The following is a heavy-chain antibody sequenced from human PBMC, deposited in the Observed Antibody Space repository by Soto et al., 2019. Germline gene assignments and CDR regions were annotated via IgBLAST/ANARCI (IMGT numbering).Heavy chain of an antibody. CDR3: AKDREWLVRNWYAP. Sequence: PGGSLRLSCAASGFTFSSYSMNWVRQAPGKGLEWVSSISSSSSYIYYADSVKGRFTISRDNAKNSLYLQMNSLRAEDTAVYYCAKDREWLVRNWYAPWGQGTLVTVSA. CDR2: ISSSSSYI. CDR1: GFTFSSYS. V-gene: IGHV3-21*01. J-gene: IGHJ5*02. D-gene: IGHD6-19*01.